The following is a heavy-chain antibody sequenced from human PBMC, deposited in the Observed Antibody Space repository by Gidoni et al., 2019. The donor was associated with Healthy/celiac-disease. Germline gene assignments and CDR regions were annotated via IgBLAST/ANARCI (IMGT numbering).Heavy chain of an antibody. J-gene: IGHJ4*02. D-gene: IGHD3-22*01. CDR2: IWYDGSNK. Sequence: QVQLVASGGGVVQPGRSLRLSCAASGFPFSSYGMHWVRQAPGKGLEWVEVIWYDGSNKYYADSVKGRFTISRDNSKNTLYLQMNSLRAEDTAVYYCARDGADYYDSSGYPDYWGQGTLVTVSS. V-gene: IGHV3-33*01. CDR3: ARDGADYYDSSGYPDY. CDR1: GFPFSSYG.